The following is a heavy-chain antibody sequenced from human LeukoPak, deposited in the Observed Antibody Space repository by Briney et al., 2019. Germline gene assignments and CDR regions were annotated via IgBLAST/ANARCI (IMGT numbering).Heavy chain of an antibody. CDR2: ISGSGGNT. V-gene: IGHV3-23*01. J-gene: IGHJ5*02. CDR1: GFSFSSSA. Sequence: PGGSLRLSCAASGFSFSSSAMSWVRQAPGKGLEWVSAISGSGGNTYSADSVKGRFTISRDNSKNTLYLQMNSLRAEDTAVYYCAKDWTAAVSLYNWFDPWGQGTLVTVSS. CDR3: AKDWTAAVSLYNWFDP. D-gene: IGHD6-13*01.